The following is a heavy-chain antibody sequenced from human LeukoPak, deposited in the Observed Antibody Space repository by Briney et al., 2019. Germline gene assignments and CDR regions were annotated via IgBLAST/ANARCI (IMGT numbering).Heavy chain of an antibody. Sequence: PSETLSLTCTVSGGSISNYYWSWIRQPPGKGLEWIGYIYHSGSTNYNPSLRSRVTISVDTSKNQFSLKLISVTAADTAVYYCARAVNYYYFDYWGQGTLVTVSS. J-gene: IGHJ4*02. CDR1: GGSISNYY. D-gene: IGHD1-7*01. V-gene: IGHV4-59*08. CDR2: IYHSGST. CDR3: ARAVNYYYFDY.